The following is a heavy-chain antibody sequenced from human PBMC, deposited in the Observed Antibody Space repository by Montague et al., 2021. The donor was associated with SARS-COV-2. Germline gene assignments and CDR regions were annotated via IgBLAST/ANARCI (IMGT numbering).Heavy chain of an antibody. CDR3: AKNEEAEWLRGHFDY. Sequence: SLRLSFSASGFSFSRYSMNWVRQVPGKGLEWVSVISSSADRAYYADSVKGRFTISRDNSKSTVYLQMNSLRAEDTAVYYCAKNEEAEWLRGHFDYWGQGTLVTVSS. CDR2: ISSSADRA. J-gene: IGHJ4*02. V-gene: IGHV3-23*01. D-gene: IGHD5-12*01. CDR1: GFSFSRYS.